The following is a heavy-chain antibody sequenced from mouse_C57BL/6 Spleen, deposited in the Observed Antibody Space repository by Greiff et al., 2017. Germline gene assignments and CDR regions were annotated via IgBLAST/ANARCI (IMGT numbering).Heavy chain of an antibody. J-gene: IGHJ4*01. V-gene: IGHV1-42*01. Sequence: EVQLQQSGPELVKPGASVKISCKASGYSFTGYYMNWVKQSPEKSLEWIGEINPSTGGTTYNQKFKAKATLTVDKSSSTAYMQLKSLTSEDSAVYYCARSDYGSAMDYWGQGTSVTVSS. CDR1: GYSFTGYY. CDR3: ARSDYGSAMDY. CDR2: INPSTGGT. D-gene: IGHD1-1*01.